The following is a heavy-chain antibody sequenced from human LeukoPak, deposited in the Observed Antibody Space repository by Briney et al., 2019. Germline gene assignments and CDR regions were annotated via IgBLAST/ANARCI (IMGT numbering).Heavy chain of an antibody. CDR1: GGSISSGDYY. D-gene: IGHD3-10*01. J-gene: IGHJ3*02. CDR3: AHYNYADAFDI. CDR2: IYYSGST. V-gene: IGHV4-30-4*08. Sequence: SETLSLTCRVSGGSISSGDYYWSWIRQPPGKGLEWIGYIYYSGSTYYNPSLKSRVTISVDTSKNQFSLKLSSVTAADTAVYYCAHYNYADAFDIWGQGTMVTVSS.